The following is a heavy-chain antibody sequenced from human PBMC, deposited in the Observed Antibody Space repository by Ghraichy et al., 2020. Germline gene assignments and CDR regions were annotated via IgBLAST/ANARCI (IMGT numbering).Heavy chain of an antibody. CDR2: IYSGGST. V-gene: IGHV3-53*01. CDR3: ATSRDIAAPPRYIDY. Sequence: GGSLRLSCAASGFSVSSHYMSWVRQAPGKGLEWVSVIYSGGSTYYPDSVKGRFTISRDNSKNTLYLQMNSLRAEDTAVYYCATSRDIAAPPRYIDYWGQGTLVTVSS. J-gene: IGHJ4*02. D-gene: IGHD6-6*01. CDR1: GFSVSSHY.